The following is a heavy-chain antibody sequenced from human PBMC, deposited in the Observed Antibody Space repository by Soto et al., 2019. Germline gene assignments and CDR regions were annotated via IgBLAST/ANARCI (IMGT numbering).Heavy chain of an antibody. V-gene: IGHV1-8*01. D-gene: IGHD2-2*01. Sequence: QVQLVQSGAEVKKPGASVKVSCKASGYTFTSHDINWMRQTTGQGLEWMGWMNPNSGHTNYAQNFQGRVTMTRDTSINTAYMELTNLRAEYTAIYYCASDMSTTWGQGTLVTVSS. CDR2: MNPNSGHT. CDR1: GYTFTSHD. CDR3: ASDMSTT. J-gene: IGHJ5*02.